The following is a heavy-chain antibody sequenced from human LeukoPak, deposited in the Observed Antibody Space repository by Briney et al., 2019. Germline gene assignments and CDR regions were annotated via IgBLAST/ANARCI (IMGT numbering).Heavy chain of an antibody. V-gene: IGHV3-74*01. CDR3: ARERSSGWSDY. J-gene: IGHJ4*02. CDR2: ISGDGSIT. CDR1: GFTISGYW. Sequence: PGGSLRLSCAASGFTISGYWMHWVRQAPGKGLVWVSRISGDGSITAYADSVKGRFTISRDNAKNTLYLQMNSLRAEDTAVYYCARERSSGWSDYWGQGTLVTVSS. D-gene: IGHD6-19*01.